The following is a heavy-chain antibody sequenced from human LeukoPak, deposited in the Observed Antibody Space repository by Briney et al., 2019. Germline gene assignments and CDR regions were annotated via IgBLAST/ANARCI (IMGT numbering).Heavy chain of an antibody. CDR2: IYYSGST. J-gene: IGHJ4*02. D-gene: IGHD5-18*01. V-gene: IGHV4-39*07. Sequence: TSETLSLTCTVSGGSISSSSYYWGWIRQPPGKGLEWIGSIYYSGSTYYNPSLKSRVTISVDTSKNQFSPKLSSVTAADTAVYYCARDGSYSYGFFDYWGQGTLVTVSS. CDR3: ARDGSYSYGFFDY. CDR1: GGSISSSSYY.